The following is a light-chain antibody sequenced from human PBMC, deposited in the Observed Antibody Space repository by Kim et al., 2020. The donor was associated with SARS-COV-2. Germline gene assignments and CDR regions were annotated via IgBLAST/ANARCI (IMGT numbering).Light chain of an antibody. J-gene: IGKJ1*01. CDR1: GSISNY. CDR2: DAS. Sequence: SLARGESATLACGASGSISNYLAWYQEKLGKPPRLLIYDASDRATGIPVRFSGSGSGTDFTLTISSLEPEDCAVYYCQQRGNWPWTFGQGTKVEI. V-gene: IGKV3-11*01. CDR3: QQRGNWPWT.